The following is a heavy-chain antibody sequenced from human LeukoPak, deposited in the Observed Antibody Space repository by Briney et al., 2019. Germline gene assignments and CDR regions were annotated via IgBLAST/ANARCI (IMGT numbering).Heavy chain of an antibody. Sequence: QPGGSLKLSCAASGFTFSGSAIHWVRQSSGKGLEWVGQIDKKDKGYATATAYAASVKGRFTISRDDSINTAYLQMKSLKTEDTALYYCTRDSGTNNWFDPWGQGTLVTVSS. V-gene: IGHV3-73*01. CDR1: GFTFSGSA. D-gene: IGHD1-26*01. CDR3: TRDSGTNNWFDP. J-gene: IGHJ5*02. CDR2: IDKKDKGYATAT.